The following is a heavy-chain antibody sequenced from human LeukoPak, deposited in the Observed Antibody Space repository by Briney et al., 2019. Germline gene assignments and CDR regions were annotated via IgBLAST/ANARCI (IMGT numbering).Heavy chain of an antibody. J-gene: IGHJ1*01. Sequence: GGSLRLSCSASRFSSIEYDMNSVRQAPGKGLEWVSAISGPSSQIYYVESVKGRFTISRDNDKNSLYLQMDSLVVVDAAVYYCGSAFPRLRTSSAGDLWGQGTLVIGSS. CDR2: ISGPSSQI. CDR3: GSAFPRLRTSSAGDL. CDR1: RFSSIEYD. V-gene: IGHV3-21*01. D-gene: IGHD3-16*01.